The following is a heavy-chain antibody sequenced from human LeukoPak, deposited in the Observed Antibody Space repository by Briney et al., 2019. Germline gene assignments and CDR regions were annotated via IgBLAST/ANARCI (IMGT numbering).Heavy chain of an antibody. CDR3: ARGGRYYDILTGWYYYYGMDV. J-gene: IGHJ6*02. CDR1: GFTFSSYW. D-gene: IGHD3-9*01. Sequence: PGGSLRLSCAASGFTFSSYWMSWVRQAPGKGLEWVANIKQDGSEKYYVDSVKGRFTISRDNAKNSLYLQMNSLRAEDTAVYYCARGGRYYDILTGWYYYYGMDVWGQGTTVTVSS. V-gene: IGHV3-7*01. CDR2: IKQDGSEK.